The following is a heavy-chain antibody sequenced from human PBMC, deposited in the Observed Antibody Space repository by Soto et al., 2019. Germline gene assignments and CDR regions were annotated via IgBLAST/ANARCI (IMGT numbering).Heavy chain of an antibody. CDR3: AKDRRKNYDFWSGYYGGFSPPTGYYYMDV. CDR2: ISGSGGST. CDR1: GFTFSSYA. D-gene: IGHD3-3*01. Sequence: GGSLRLSCAASGFTFSSYAMSWVRQAPGKGLEWVSAISGSGGSTYYADSVKGRFTISRDNSKNTLYLQMNSLRAEDTAVYYCAKDRRKNYDFWSGYYGGFSPPTGYYYMDVWGKGTTVTVSS. V-gene: IGHV3-23*01. J-gene: IGHJ6*03.